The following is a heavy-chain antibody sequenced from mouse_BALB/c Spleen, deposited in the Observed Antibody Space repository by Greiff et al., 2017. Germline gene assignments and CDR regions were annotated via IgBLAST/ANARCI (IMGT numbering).Heavy chain of an antibody. CDR2: ISSGGST. V-gene: IGHV5-6-5*01. CDR1: GFTFSSYV. J-gene: IGHJ2*01. CDR3: ARGYYGNPTVFGY. Sequence: EVQLVESGGGLVKPGGSLKLSCAASGFTFSSYVMPWVRQTPEKGLEWVASISSGGSTYYQDSVKDRFTITRDKDRNNLYLQMSSLRAEDTAMYYCARGYYGNPTVFGYWGQGTTLTGSS. D-gene: IGHD2-1*01.